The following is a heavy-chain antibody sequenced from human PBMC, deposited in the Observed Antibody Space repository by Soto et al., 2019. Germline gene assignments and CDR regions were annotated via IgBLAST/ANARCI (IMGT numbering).Heavy chain of an antibody. Sequence: SETLSLTCAVSGGSITSSSYSWGWVRQPPGKGLEWIATFYYSENTHYNPSLKSRVTISVDTSKNQFSLKLSSVTAADTAVYYCARDSGYGDTFDYWGQGTLVTVSS. D-gene: IGHD4-17*01. J-gene: IGHJ4*02. CDR2: FYYSENT. CDR3: ARDSGYGDTFDY. V-gene: IGHV4-39*02. CDR1: GGSITSSSYS.